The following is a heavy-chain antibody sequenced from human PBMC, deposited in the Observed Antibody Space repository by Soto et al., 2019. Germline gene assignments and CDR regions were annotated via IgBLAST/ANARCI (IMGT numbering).Heavy chain of an antibody. J-gene: IGHJ4*02. CDR2: IYYSGST. CDR1: GGSISSYY. Sequence: PSETLALTCTVSGGSISSYYWSWIRQPPGKGLEWIGYIYYSGSTNYNPSLKSRVTISVDTSKNQFSLKLSSVTAADTAVYYCAGVTRDCTNGVCPSGLFDYWGQGTLVTXSS. CDR3: AGVTRDCTNGVCPSGLFDY. D-gene: IGHD2-8*01. V-gene: IGHV4-59*01.